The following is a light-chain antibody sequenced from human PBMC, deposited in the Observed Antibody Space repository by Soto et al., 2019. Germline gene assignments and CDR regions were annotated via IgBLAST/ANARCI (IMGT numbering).Light chain of an antibody. CDR2: EVS. J-gene: IGLJ1*01. CDR3: SSYTSSRAYV. Sequence: QSVLTQPASVSGSPGQSITISCTGTSSDVGGYNYVSWYQQQSGKAPKLMIHEVSNRPSGVSNRFSGSKSGNTASLTISGLQAEDVADYYCSSYTSSRAYVFGSGTKLTLL. CDR1: SSDVGGYNY. V-gene: IGLV2-14*01.